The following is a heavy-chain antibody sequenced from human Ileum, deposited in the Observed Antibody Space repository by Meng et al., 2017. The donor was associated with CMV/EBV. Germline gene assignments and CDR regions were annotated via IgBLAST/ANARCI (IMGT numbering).Heavy chain of an antibody. CDR2: IDDDGSFT. CDR3: ARLAGTRTAFDY. Sequence: CAAAGFTFSNYWMHWVRQAPGKGLEWVARIDDDGSFTTYADSVKGRFTISRDNAKNTLFLQMNSVTDEDTAVYYCARLAGTRTAFDYWGQGSLVTVSS. J-gene: IGHJ4*02. V-gene: IGHV3-74*01. CDR1: GFTFSNYW. D-gene: IGHD6-13*01.